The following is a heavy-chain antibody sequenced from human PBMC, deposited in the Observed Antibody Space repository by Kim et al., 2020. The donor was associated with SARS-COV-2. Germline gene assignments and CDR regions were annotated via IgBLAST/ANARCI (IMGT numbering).Heavy chain of an antibody. Sequence: GGSLRLSCAASGFTFSSYCMSWVRQAPGKGLEWVSDINSGGSNKYYEDSVRGRFIISGDNAKNSLYLQMNSLRAEDTAVYYCASGYGSGSEGYYSY. V-gene: IGHV3-21*01. CDR1: GFTFSSYC. J-gene: IGHJ6*03. D-gene: IGHD6-25*01. CDR2: INSGGSNK. CDR3: ASGYGSGSEGYYSY.